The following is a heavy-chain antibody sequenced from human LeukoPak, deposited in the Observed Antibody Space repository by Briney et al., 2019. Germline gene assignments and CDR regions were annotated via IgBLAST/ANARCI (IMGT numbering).Heavy chain of an antibody. CDR3: ARGSGWYEGYDY. CDR2: MNPNSGNT. Sequence: GASVKVSFKASGYTFTSYDINWVRQATGQGLEWMGWMNPNSGNTGYAQKFQGRVTMTRSTSISTAYMELSSLGSEDTAVYYCARGSGWYEGYDYWGQGTLVTVSS. J-gene: IGHJ4*02. CDR1: GYTFTSYD. D-gene: IGHD6-19*01. V-gene: IGHV1-8*01.